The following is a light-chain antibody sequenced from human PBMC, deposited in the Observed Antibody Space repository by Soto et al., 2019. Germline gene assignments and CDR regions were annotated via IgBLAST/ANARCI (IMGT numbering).Light chain of an antibody. CDR2: DVS. CDR3: SSYTSSSTVV. Sequence: QSVLTQPASVSGSPGQSITISCTGTSSDVGGYNSVSWYQQHPGKAPKLMIYDVSNRPSGVSNRFSGSKSVNTASLTISGLQAEDEADYYCSSYTSSSTVVFGGGTMLTVL. CDR1: SSDVGGYNS. J-gene: IGLJ2*01. V-gene: IGLV2-14*03.